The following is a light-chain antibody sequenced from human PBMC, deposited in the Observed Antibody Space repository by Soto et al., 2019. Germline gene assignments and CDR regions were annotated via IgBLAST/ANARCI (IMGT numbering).Light chain of an antibody. Sequence: DIQMTQSPSTLSASVGDRVTITCRASQSISNWLAWYYQKPAKAPNNIMYDASSVKSGVPLRFSGSVSGTEFTITISRLQLLEFATFHCKQYNSYPWMFGQGTQVDI. CDR3: KQYNSYPWM. CDR1: QSISNW. V-gene: IGKV1-5*01. J-gene: IGKJ1*01. CDR2: DAS.